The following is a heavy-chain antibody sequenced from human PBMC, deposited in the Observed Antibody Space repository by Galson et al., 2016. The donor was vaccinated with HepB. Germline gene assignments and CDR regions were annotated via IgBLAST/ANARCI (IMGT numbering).Heavy chain of an antibody. Sequence: SLRLSCAASGFTFSTYGMHWVRQVPGMGLVWVSRVKSDGSRETYVASVKGRFTISRDNAKNTLYLQMNSLRAEDTALYYCAKGSPYSSGWSTYWGQGTLVTVSS. CDR2: VKSDGSRE. D-gene: IGHD6-19*01. J-gene: IGHJ4*02. CDR1: GFTFSTYG. V-gene: IGHV3-74*01. CDR3: AKGSPYSSGWSTY.